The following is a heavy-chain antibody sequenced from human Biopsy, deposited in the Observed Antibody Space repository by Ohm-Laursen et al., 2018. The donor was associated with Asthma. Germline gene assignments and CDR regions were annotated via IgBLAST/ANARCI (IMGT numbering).Heavy chain of an antibody. CDR3: ARDRAMISET. CDR1: GGSISSSSYY. V-gene: IGHV4-39*02. CDR2: IYYSGST. D-gene: IGHD3-22*01. J-gene: IGHJ5*02. Sequence: SETLSLTCTVSGGSISSSSYYWGWIRQPPGKGLEWIGSIYYSGSTYYNPSLKSRVTISVDTSKNQLSLKLSSVTAADTAVFYCARDRAMISETWGQGTLVTVSS.